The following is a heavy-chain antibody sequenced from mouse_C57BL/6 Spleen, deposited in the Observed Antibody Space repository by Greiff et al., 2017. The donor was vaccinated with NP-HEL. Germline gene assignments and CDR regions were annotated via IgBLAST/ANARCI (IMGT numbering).Heavy chain of an antibody. V-gene: IGHV14-2*01. CDR3: AKGSNPFYYAMDY. Sequence: VQLQQSGAELVKPGASVKLSCTASGFNITDYYMHWVKQRTEQGLEWIGRIDPEDGETKYAPKFQGKATITADTSSNTAYLQLRSLTSEDTAVYYCAKGSNPFYYAMDYWGQGTSVTVSS. J-gene: IGHJ4*01. D-gene: IGHD1-1*01. CDR1: GFNITDYY. CDR2: IDPEDGET.